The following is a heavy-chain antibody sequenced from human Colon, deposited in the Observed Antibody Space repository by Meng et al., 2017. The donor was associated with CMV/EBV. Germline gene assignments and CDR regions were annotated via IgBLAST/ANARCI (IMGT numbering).Heavy chain of an antibody. Sequence: GESLKISCAGSGFTFSNHAMSWVRQAPGKGLEWVSVIYAGGRSTYFADSVKGRFIISRDDSKNTLYMEMNSLRAEDTAVYYCAKDRLTSGWFSYYGLDVWGQGTTVTVSS. CDR3: AKDRLTSGWFSYYGLDV. CDR1: GFTFSNHA. CDR2: IYAGGRST. D-gene: IGHD6-19*01. J-gene: IGHJ6*02. V-gene: IGHV3-23*03.